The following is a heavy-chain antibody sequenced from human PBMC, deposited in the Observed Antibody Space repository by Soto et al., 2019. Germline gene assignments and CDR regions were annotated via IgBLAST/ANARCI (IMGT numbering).Heavy chain of an antibody. V-gene: IGHV4-4*07. Sequence: QVQLQQSGPGLVKPSETLSLTCTVSGVSITDYYYTWIRQSAGKGLEWIGRVYTSGHTNFNPSLRSRVTMSVDRSKKQISLNLTSVTAADTAVYYWATTRGRGFFDNWGQGTLVTVSS. CDR2: VYTSGHT. CDR1: GVSITDYY. CDR3: ATTRGRGFFDN. J-gene: IGHJ4*02. D-gene: IGHD3-16*01.